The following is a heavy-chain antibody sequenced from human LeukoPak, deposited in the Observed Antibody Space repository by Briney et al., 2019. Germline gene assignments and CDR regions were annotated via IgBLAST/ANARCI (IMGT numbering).Heavy chain of an antibody. J-gene: IGHJ3*02. Sequence: PSQTLSLTCAVSGGSISSGGYSWSRIRQPPGKGLEWIGYIYHSGSTYYNPSLKSRVTISVDRSKNQFSLKLSSVTAADTAVYYCARVSYTAQNAFDIWGQGTMVTVSS. CDR3: ARVSYTAQNAFDI. CDR2: IYHSGST. CDR1: GGSISSGGYS. V-gene: IGHV4-30-2*01. D-gene: IGHD5-18*01.